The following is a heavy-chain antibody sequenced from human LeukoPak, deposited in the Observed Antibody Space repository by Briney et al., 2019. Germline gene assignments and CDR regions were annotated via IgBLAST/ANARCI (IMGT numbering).Heavy chain of an antibody. D-gene: IGHD6-13*01. CDR2: INHSGST. CDR1: GGSISSYY. CDR3: ARHIVAAAGTPFDY. J-gene: IGHJ4*02. Sequence: SETLSLTCTVSGGSISSYYWSWIRQPPGKGLEWIGEINHSGSTNYNPSLKSRVTISVDTSKNQFSLKLSSVTAADTAVYYCARHIVAAAGTPFDYWGQGTLVTVSS. V-gene: IGHV4-34*01.